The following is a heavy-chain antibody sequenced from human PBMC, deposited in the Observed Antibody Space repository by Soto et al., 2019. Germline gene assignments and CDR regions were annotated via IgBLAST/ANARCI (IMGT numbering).Heavy chain of an antibody. Sequence: GGSLRLSCAASGFTFSSYAMHWVRQAPGKGLEWVAVISYDGSNKYYADSVKGRFTISRDNSKNTLYLQMNSLRAEDTAVCYCARVRSSGWYGPDNWFDPWGQGTLVTVSS. D-gene: IGHD6-19*01. V-gene: IGHV3-30-3*01. CDR3: ARVRSSGWYGPDNWFDP. J-gene: IGHJ5*02. CDR1: GFTFSSYA. CDR2: ISYDGSNK.